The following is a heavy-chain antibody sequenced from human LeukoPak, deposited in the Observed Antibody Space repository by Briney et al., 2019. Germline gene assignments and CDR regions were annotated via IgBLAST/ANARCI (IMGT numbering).Heavy chain of an antibody. Sequence: GASVKVSCKASGYTFTSYYMHWVRQAPGQGLEWMGIINPSGGSTSYAQKFQGRVTMTEDTSTDTAYMELSSLRSEDTAVYYCATPPSYSSGWYEGYGMDVWGQGTTVTVSS. CDR2: INPSGGST. CDR3: ATPPSYSSGWYEGYGMDV. CDR1: GYTFTSYY. J-gene: IGHJ6*02. D-gene: IGHD6-19*01. V-gene: IGHV1-46*01.